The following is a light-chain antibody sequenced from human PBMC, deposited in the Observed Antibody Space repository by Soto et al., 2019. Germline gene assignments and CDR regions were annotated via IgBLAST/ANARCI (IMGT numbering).Light chain of an antibody. Sequence: EIVLTQSPGTLSLSPGDRATLSCRASQSVSRSYLGWYQQKPGQAPRLLMYGASIRAAGVPDRFSRSGSGTEFTLTIGRLEPEDFTVYYWHHCEPFGQGTKVDI. CDR1: QSVSRSY. J-gene: IGKJ1*01. V-gene: IGKV3-20*01. CDR3: HHCEP. CDR2: GAS.